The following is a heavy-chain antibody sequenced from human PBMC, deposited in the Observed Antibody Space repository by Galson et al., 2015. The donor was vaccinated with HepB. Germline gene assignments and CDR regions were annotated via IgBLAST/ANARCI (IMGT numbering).Heavy chain of an antibody. D-gene: IGHD3-22*01. CDR2: IIPIFGIA. V-gene: IGHV1-69*10. CDR3: ARGLVVDSSGYYSVLDY. CDR1: GGTFSSYA. J-gene: IGHJ4*02. Sequence: SVKVSCKASGGTFSSYAISWVRQAPGQGLEWMGGIIPIFGIANYAQKFRGRVTITADKSTSTAYMELSSLRSEDTAVYYCARGLVVDSSGYYSVLDYWGQGTLVTVSS.